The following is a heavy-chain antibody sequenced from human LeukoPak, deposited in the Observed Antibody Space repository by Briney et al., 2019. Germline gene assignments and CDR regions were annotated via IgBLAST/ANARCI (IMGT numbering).Heavy chain of an antibody. Sequence: GGSLRLSCAASGFTFSSYAMSWVRQAPGKGLEWVSAISGGSTYYADSVKGRFTISRDNSKNTLYLQMNSLRAEDTAVYYCAKDTYYDILTGYQRAYYFDYWGQGTLVTVSS. V-gene: IGHV3-23*01. D-gene: IGHD3-9*01. CDR2: ISGGST. CDR3: AKDTYYDILTGYQRAYYFDY. J-gene: IGHJ4*02. CDR1: GFTFSSYA.